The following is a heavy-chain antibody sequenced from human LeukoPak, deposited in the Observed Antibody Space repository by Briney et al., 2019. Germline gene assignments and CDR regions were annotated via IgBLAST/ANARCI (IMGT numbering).Heavy chain of an antibody. CDR1: GGSISSYY. V-gene: IGHV4-59*12. CDR2: IYYSGST. CDR3: ARGALWFGELYY. Sequence: SETLSLTCTVSGGSISSYYWSWIRQPPGKGLEWIGYIYYSGSTNYNLSLKSRVTISIDTSRNQFSLKLSSVTAADTAVYYCARGALWFGELYYWGQGTLVTVSS. J-gene: IGHJ4*02. D-gene: IGHD3-10*01.